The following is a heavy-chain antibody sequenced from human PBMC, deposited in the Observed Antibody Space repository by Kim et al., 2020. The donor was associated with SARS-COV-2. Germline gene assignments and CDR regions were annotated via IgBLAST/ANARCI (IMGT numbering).Heavy chain of an antibody. CDR3: ARPEGSSTSSQDGFDY. Sequence: SETLSLTCTVSGGSISSGSYYWGWIRQPPGKGLEWIGSIYYSGSTYYNPSLKRRVTISVDTSKNEFSLRLTSVTAADTAVYYCARPEGSSTSSQDGFDYWGQGTLVTVSS. J-gene: IGHJ4*02. CDR2: IYYSGST. CDR1: GGSISSGSYY. V-gene: IGHV4-39*07. D-gene: IGHD2-2*01.